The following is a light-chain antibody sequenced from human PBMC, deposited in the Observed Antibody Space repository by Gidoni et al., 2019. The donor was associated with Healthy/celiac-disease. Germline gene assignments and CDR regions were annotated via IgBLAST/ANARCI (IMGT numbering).Light chain of an antibody. CDR1: QSISSY. CDR3: QQSYSTIT. Sequence: DIQMTQSPSSLSASVGDRVTITCGASQSISSYLNWYQQKPGKAPKLLIYAASSLQSGVPSRFSGSGSGTDFTLTISSLQPEDFATYYCQQSYSTITFGQGTRLEIK. CDR2: AAS. V-gene: IGKV1-39*01. J-gene: IGKJ5*01.